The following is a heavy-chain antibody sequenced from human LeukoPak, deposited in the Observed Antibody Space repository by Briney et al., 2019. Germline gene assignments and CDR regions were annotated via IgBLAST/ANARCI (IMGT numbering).Heavy chain of an antibody. V-gene: IGHV3-30*02. CDR1: GFTFSYYG. CDR2: IRNEGSN. J-gene: IGHJ6*04. D-gene: IGHD3-10*02. Sequence: GGSLRLSCAASGFTFSYYGMHWVRQAPGKGLEWVAIIRNEGSNIADSVKGRFTISRDNLKNTLYLQMNSLRAEDTAVYYCAELGITMIGGVWGKGTTVTISS. CDR3: AELGITMIGGV.